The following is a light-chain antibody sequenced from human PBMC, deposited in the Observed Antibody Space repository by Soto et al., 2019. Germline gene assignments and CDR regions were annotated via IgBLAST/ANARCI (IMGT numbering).Light chain of an antibody. CDR1: QPLGAW. CDR2: ATS. V-gene: IGKV1-12*01. Sequence: DIQMTQFPSSVSASVGDRVTITCRASQPLGAWLAWYQQKPGKAPKLLIYATSTLETGVPSRFSGIGSGTQFTLTISSLQPEDFATYYCQQADISQLTFGGGTRVEIK. CDR3: QQADISQLT. J-gene: IGKJ4*01.